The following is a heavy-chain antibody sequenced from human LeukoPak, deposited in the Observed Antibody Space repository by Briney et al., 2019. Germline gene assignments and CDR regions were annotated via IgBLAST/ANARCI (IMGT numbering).Heavy chain of an antibody. J-gene: IGHJ4*02. Sequence: PGGSLRLSCAVSGFTFSTSWMSWVRQAPGKGLEWVANINQDGSYKNYVDSLEGRFTISRDNAKNSLYLQMNSLRAEDTAVYYCATPSGYYPFDYCGQGTLSPSPQ. CDR2: INQDGSYK. V-gene: IGHV3-7*01. CDR1: GFTFSTSW. CDR3: ATPSGYYPFDY. D-gene: IGHD3-3*01.